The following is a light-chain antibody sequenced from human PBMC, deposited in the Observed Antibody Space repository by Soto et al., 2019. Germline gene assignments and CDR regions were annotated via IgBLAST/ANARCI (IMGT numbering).Light chain of an antibody. J-gene: IGKJ5*01. V-gene: IGKV1-9*01. CDR1: QSISNW. CDR2: AAS. CDR3: QQLNSYPIT. Sequence: DIQMTQSPSTLSASLGDRVTITCRASQSISNWLAWYQQKPGKAPKLLIYAASTLQSGVPSRFRGSGSGTEFTLTISRLQPEDFETYYCQQLNSYPITFGQGTRLEIK.